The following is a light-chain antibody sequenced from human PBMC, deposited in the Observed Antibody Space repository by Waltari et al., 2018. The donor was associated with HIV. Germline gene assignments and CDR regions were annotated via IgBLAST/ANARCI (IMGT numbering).Light chain of an antibody. CDR3: AAWDDSLNGVV. CDR1: SSNIGSNT. CDR2: STN. J-gene: IGLJ2*01. V-gene: IGLV1-44*01. Sequence: QSVLTQPPSASGTPGQTVTISCSGSSSNIGSNTVNWYQHLPGTAPKLLIYSTNQRPSGVPDRFSGAKSGTSASLAISGLQSEVEADDYCAAWDDSLNGVVFGGGTKLTVL.